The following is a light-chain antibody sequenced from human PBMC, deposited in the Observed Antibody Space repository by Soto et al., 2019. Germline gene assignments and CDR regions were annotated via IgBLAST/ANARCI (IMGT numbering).Light chain of an antibody. CDR3: QQYSNWPPIT. Sequence: EIVMTHSPATLSVSPGERSTLSCRASQSVSRDLAWYQQKPGQAPRLLIYDTSTRATGIPARFSGSGSGTEFTLTISSLQSEDFAVYYCQQYSNWPPITFGQGTRLEIK. V-gene: IGKV3-15*01. CDR1: QSVSRD. J-gene: IGKJ5*01. CDR2: DTS.